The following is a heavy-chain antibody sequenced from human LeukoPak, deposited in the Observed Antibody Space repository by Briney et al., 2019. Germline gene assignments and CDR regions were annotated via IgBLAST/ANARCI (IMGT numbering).Heavy chain of an antibody. CDR1: GGSISSGEYY. J-gene: IGHJ5*02. V-gene: IGHV4-30-4*08. Sequence: SETLSLTCTVSGGSISSGEYYWSWIRQPPGKGLEWIGYIYYSGSTYYNPSLKSRVTISVDTSKNQFSLKLSSVTAADTAVYYCARGSRDDYSLRFQWFDPWGQGTLVTVSS. D-gene: IGHD5-24*01. CDR3: ARGSRDDYSLRFQWFDP. CDR2: IYYSGST.